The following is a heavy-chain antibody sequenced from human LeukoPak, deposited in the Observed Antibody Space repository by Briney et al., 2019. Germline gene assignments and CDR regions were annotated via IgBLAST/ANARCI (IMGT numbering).Heavy chain of an antibody. CDR2: IWYDGSNK. J-gene: IGHJ4*02. D-gene: IGHD3-9*01. CDR1: GFAFSSYG. CDR3: ARWRSASSSDWYVLDH. V-gene: IGHV3-33*01. Sequence: PGTSLRLSCAASGFAFSSYGVRYGVHWVRQAPGKGLEWVALIWYDGSNKYFADSVKGRFTISRDNSKNTVYLHMNSLRVEDTAVYYCARWRSASSSDWYVLDHWGQGTLVTVSS.